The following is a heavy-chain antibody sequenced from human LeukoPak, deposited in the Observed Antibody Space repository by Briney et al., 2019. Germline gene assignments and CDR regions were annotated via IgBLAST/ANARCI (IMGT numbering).Heavy chain of an antibody. D-gene: IGHD3-16*01. Sequence: PGGSLRLSCAASGFTFSNYWMHWVRQAPGKGLVWVSRISTDGSVTNYADSVKGRFTISRDSAKNTLYLQMDSLRAEDTALYYCTRGVFGLGGNAFDIWGQGTMVSVSS. J-gene: IGHJ3*02. CDR2: ISTDGSVT. CDR3: TRGVFGLGGNAFDI. V-gene: IGHV3-74*01. CDR1: GFTFSNYW.